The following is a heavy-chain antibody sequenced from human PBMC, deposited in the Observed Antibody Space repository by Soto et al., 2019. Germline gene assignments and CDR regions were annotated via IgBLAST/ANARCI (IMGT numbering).Heavy chain of an antibody. V-gene: IGHV1-46*02. CDR2: INPNGEST. CDR1: GYTFNMYY. Sequence: QVQLVQSGAEVRNPGASVKVSCKASGYTFNMYYMHWVRQAPGQGLEWMGVINPNGESTTYAQKFQATLTLTRDTSTSTVQMDLTRLRSEDTAMYYCAREGAAAARMFDNWGQGTRVTVSS. D-gene: IGHD6-13*01. J-gene: IGHJ4*02. CDR3: AREGAAAARMFDN.